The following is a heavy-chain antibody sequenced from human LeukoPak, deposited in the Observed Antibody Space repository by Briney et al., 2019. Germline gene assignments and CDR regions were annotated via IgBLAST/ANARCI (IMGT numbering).Heavy chain of an antibody. CDR1: GFTFSSYA. J-gene: IGHJ4*02. V-gene: IGHV3-23*01. D-gene: IGHD3-22*01. Sequence: TGGSLRLSCAASGFTFSSYAMSWVRQAPGKGLEWVSAISGSGGSTYYADSVKGRFTISRDNSKNTLYLQMNSLRAEDTAVYYCAKGPGNYYDSSGYLYYFDYWGQGTLVTVSS. CDR2: ISGSGGST. CDR3: AKGPGNYYDSSGYLYYFDY.